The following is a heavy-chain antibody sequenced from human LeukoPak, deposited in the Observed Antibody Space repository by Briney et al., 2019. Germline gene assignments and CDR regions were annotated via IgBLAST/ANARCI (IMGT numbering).Heavy chain of an antibody. Sequence: GGSLRLSCAASGFTFSSSAMSWVCQAPGKGLEWVSRISGSGDSTYYADSVKGRFTISRDNSKNTLYLQMNNLRAEDTAVYYCATQAGSGSYVFDYWGQGTLVTVSS. CDR2: ISGSGDST. J-gene: IGHJ4*02. CDR1: GFTFSSSA. V-gene: IGHV3-23*01. CDR3: ATQAGSGSYVFDY. D-gene: IGHD1-26*01.